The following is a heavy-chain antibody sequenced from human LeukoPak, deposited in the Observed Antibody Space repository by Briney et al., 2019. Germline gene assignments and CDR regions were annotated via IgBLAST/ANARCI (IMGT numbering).Heavy chain of an antibody. V-gene: IGHV3-23*01. CDR2: ISGSGGTT. CDR1: GFTFSSYA. CDR3: AKGKNGTGYLNWFDP. D-gene: IGHD3-9*01. J-gene: IGHJ5*02. Sequence: GGSLRLSCAASGFTFSSYAMTWMRQAPGKGLEWVSAISGSGGTTYYADSVKGRFTLSRDNSKNTLYLQMNSLRADDTAVYYCAKGKNGTGYLNWFDPWGEGTLVTVSS.